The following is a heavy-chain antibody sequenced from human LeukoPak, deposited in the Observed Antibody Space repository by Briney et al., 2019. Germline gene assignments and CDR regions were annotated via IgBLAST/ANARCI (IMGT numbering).Heavy chain of an antibody. CDR2: ISSSSSTI. J-gene: IGHJ4*02. CDR3: AREKHDYGDY. V-gene: IGHV3-48*01. Sequence: GGSLRLSCAASGFTFSSYSMNWVRQAPGKGLEWVSYISSSSSTIYYADSVKGRFTISRDNAKNSLYLQMNSLRAEDTAVYYCAREKHDYGDYWGQGTLVAVSS. CDR1: GFTFSSYS.